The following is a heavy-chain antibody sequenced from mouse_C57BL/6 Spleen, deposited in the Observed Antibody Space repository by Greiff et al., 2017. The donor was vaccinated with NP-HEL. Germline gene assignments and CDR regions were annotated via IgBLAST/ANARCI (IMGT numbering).Heavy chain of an antibody. V-gene: IGHV1-72*01. D-gene: IGHD1-1*01. CDR2: FEPNSGGT. CDR3: ARSGDYGSSLDY. J-gene: IGHJ2*01. CDR1: GYPFTTSG. Sequence: QVQLKQPGAELVKPGASVKLSCKASGYPFTTSGMPWLKRRPGRGLGWIGRFEPNSGGTKYNEKVKSKATLTVDKPSSTAYMQLSSLTSEDSAVYYCARSGDYGSSLDYWGQGTTLTVSS.